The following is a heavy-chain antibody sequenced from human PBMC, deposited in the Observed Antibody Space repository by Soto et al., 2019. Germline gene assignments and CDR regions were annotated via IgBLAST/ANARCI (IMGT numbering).Heavy chain of an antibody. V-gene: IGHV3-23*01. Sequence: GSLRLSCAASGLTFFNSYAMSWVRQAPGKGLEWVSAISGSGGVTYYADSVKGRFTISRDNSRNTLYLQIHSLRAEDTAIYYCAKVNPNLSGYDDFWGQGILVTVSS. CDR2: ISGSGGVT. J-gene: IGHJ4*02. CDR3: AKVNPNLSGYDDF. D-gene: IGHD3-22*01. CDR1: GLTFFNSYA.